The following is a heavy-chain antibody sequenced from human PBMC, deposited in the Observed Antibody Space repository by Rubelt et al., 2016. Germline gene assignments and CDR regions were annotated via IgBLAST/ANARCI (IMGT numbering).Heavy chain of an antibody. CDR3: AKSGSGYAQTYYYYGMDV. Sequence: SGFTFSSYGMHWVRQAPGKGLEWVAFIRYDGSNKYYADSVKGRFTISRDNSKNTLYLQMNSLRAEDTAVYSCAKSGSGYAQTYYYYGMDVWGQGTTVTVSS. J-gene: IGHJ6*02. D-gene: IGHD5-12*01. CDR2: IRYDGSNK. CDR1: GFTFSSYG. V-gene: IGHV3-30*02.